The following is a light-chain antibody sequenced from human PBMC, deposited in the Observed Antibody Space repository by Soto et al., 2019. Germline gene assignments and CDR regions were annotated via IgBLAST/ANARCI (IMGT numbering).Light chain of an antibody. J-gene: IGLJ1*01. V-gene: IGLV2-14*01. CDR3: SSYTIRSTPYV. Sequence: QSALTQPASVSGSPGQSITISCTGTSSDVGGYNYVSWYQQHPGKAPKLMIYEVSNRPSGVSNRFSGSKSGNTASLTISGLQAEDEADYYCSSYTIRSTPYVFGTGTKLTVL. CDR1: SSDVGGYNY. CDR2: EVS.